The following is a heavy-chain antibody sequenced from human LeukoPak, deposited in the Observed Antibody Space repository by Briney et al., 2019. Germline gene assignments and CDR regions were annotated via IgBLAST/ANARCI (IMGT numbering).Heavy chain of an antibody. Sequence: SETLSLTCTVSGGSISSYYWSWIRQPPGKRLEWTGYIYYSGSTNYNPSLKSRVTISVDTSKNQFSLKLSSVTAADTAVYYCARRAPYSYEWSTLDYWGQGTLVTVSS. CDR3: ARRAPYSYEWSTLDY. J-gene: IGHJ4*02. CDR2: IYYSGST. V-gene: IGHV4-59*08. D-gene: IGHD5-18*01. CDR1: GGSISSYY.